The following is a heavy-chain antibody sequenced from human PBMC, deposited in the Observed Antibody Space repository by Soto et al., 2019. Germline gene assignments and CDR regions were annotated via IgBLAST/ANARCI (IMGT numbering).Heavy chain of an antibody. CDR1: GYSFTSYW. J-gene: IGHJ4*02. D-gene: IGHD2-2*01. Sequence: LGESLKISCKGSGYSFTSYWIGWVRQMPGKGLEWMGIIYPGDSDTRYSPSFQGQVTISADKSISTAYLQWSSLKASDTAMYYCATLYRYCSSTSCPFDYWGQGTLVTVSS. CDR3: ATLYRYCSSTSCPFDY. V-gene: IGHV5-51*01. CDR2: IYPGDSDT.